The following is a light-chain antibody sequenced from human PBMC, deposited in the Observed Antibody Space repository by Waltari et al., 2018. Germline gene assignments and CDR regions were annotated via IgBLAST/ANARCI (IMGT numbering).Light chain of an antibody. J-gene: IGKJ4*01. CDR3: QQGYGTPLT. CDR2: AAS. CDR1: RGISDN. V-gene: IGKV1-9*01. Sequence: DIQMTQSPSSLSASVGDRVIITCQANRGISDNLAWYQQKLGKAPVLLIYAASTLQPGVPSRFSGSGYGTDFTLTISSLQPEDFGTYYCQQGYGTPLTFGGGTKVEIE.